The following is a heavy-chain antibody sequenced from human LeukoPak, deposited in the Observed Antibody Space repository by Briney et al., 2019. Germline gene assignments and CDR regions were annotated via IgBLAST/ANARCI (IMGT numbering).Heavy chain of an antibody. CDR2: IRYDGSNK. J-gene: IGHJ5*02. Sequence: GGSLRLSCAASGFTFSSYGMHWVRQAPGKGLEWVAFIRYDGSNKYYADSVKGRFTISRDNSKNTLYLQMNSLRAEDTAVYYCAKHSHCSGGSCYRRPPAFDPWGQGTLVTVSS. CDR3: AKHSHCSGGSCYRRPPAFDP. V-gene: IGHV3-30*02. D-gene: IGHD2-15*01. CDR1: GFTFSSYG.